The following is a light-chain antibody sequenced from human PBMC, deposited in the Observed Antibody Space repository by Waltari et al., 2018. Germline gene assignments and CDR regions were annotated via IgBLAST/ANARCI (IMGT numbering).Light chain of an antibody. CDR3: HQYDDVPYT. CDR2: EAS. Sequence: DIQMTQTPSTLSASVGDRVTITCRASQTVSRFLAWYRQKSGKAPNLLIYEASILESGGPSRFSGSGSGTEFTLTISSLQPDDSATYYCHQYDDVPYTFGQGTKLEIK. V-gene: IGKV1-5*03. J-gene: IGKJ2*01. CDR1: QTVSRF.